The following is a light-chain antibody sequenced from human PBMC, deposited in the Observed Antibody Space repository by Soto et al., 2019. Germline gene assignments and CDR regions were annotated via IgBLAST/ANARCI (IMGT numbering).Light chain of an antibody. J-gene: IGLJ2*01. CDR3: NSYTSSSTLYVV. V-gene: IGLV2-14*01. Sequence: QSALTQPASVSGSPGQSITISCTGTSSDVGGYNYVSWYQQYPGKAPKLMIYEVNNRPSGVSNRFSGSKSGNTASLTISGLQAEDEADYYCNSYTSSSTLYVVFGGGTKLTVL. CDR1: SSDVGGYNY. CDR2: EVN.